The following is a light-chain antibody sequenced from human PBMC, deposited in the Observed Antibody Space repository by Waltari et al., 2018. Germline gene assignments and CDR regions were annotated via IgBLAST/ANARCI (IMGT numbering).Light chain of an antibody. Sequence: DIQMTQSPSSLSASVGDRVTITCRASQTISSYLAWYQQKPGKVPKLLIYAASSLESGVPSRFSGSGSGTEFTLTSSSLQPEDFATYYCQQHNSHPYSFGQGTKVEIK. J-gene: IGKJ2*03. CDR3: QQHNSHPYS. CDR1: QTISSY. V-gene: IGKV1-17*03. CDR2: AAS.